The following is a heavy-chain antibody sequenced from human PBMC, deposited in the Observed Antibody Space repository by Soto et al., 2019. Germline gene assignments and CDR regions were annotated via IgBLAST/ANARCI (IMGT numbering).Heavy chain of an antibody. Sequence: EVQLAESGGGMVQPGGSLRLSCVASGFTFSSYDMHWVRQAPGKGLEYVSSISSNGGTTYYGNSVKGRFTISRDNSKNTRYLQIGSLRDDDMAVYYCVRRVSGDYDYWGQGTLVTVSS. V-gene: IGHV3-64*01. D-gene: IGHD3-10*01. CDR3: VRRVSGDYDY. J-gene: IGHJ4*02. CDR2: ISSNGGTT. CDR1: GFTFSSYD.